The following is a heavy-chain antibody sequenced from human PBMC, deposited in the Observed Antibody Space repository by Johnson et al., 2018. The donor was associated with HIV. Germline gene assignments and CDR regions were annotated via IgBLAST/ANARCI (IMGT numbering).Heavy chain of an antibody. J-gene: IGHJ3*02. CDR2: IRFDGSNE. CDR1: GFTFSSYG. Sequence: QVQLVESGGGVVQPGGSLRLSCAASGFTFSSYGMHWVRQAPGKGLEWVAFIRFDGSNEYYLDSVKGRFTISSPNSKNTLYLQMNSLRAEDTALYYCAKDRFRVGTTMAESGAFDIWGQGTMVTVSS. D-gene: IGHD5-18*01. V-gene: IGHV3-30*02. CDR3: AKDRFRVGTTMAESGAFDI.